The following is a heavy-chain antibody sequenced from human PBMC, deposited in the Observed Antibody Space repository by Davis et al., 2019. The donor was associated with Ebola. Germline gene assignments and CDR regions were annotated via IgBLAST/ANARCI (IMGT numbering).Heavy chain of an antibody. CDR2: IYYSGST. Sequence: SETLSLTCTVSGGSISSYYWSWIRQPPGKGLEWIGYIYYSGSTNYNPSLKSRVTISVDTSKNQFSLKLSSVTAADTAVYYCARHGPLRWRTTTNWFDPWGQGTLVTVSS. D-gene: IGHD4-23*01. CDR3: ARHGPLRWRTTTNWFDP. CDR1: GGSISSYY. V-gene: IGHV4-59*08. J-gene: IGHJ5*02.